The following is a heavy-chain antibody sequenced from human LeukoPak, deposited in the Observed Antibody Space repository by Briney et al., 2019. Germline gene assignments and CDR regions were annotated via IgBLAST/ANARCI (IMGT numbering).Heavy chain of an antibody. CDR3: ARDPRRRYYDSSGYYRWFDY. Sequence: GASVKVSCKASGYTFTSYGISWVRQATGQGLEWMGWINAYNGNTNYAQKLQGRVTMTTDTSTSTAYMELRSLRSDDTAVYYCARDPRRRYYDSSGYYRWFDYWGQGTLVTVSS. V-gene: IGHV1-18*01. D-gene: IGHD3-22*01. CDR1: GYTFTSYG. J-gene: IGHJ4*02. CDR2: INAYNGNT.